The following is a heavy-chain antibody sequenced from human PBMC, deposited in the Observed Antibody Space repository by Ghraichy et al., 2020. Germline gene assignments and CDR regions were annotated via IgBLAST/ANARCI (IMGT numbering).Heavy chain of an antibody. V-gene: IGHV2-5*02. Sequence: SGPTLVKPTQTLTLTCTFSGFSLSTSGVGVGWIRQPPGKALEWLALIYWDDDKRYSPSLKSRLTITKDTSKNQVVLTMTNMDPVDTATYYCAHRAVVPADIPGDFWSGYHHYFDYWGQGTLVTVSS. CDR1: GFSLSTSGVG. D-gene: IGHD2-2*02. CDR3: AHRAVVPADIPGDFWSGYHHYFDY. J-gene: IGHJ4*02. CDR2: IYWDDDK.